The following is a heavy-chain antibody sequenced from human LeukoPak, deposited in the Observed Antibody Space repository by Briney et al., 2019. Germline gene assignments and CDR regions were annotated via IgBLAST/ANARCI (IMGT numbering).Heavy chain of an antibody. V-gene: IGHV3-23*01. CDR2: GSGCGGST. CDR3: SKDLEYSSGRGGSFDY. J-gene: IGHJ4*02. Sequence: GGSLRVSCPASGFTFRHYAMIWVRPAPGKGLEWVSAGSGCGGSTYYADSVKGRFTISRDNSKNTLYLQMNSLRAEVTAVYYCSKDLEYSSGRGGSFDYWGQGTLVTVSS. CDR1: GFTFRHYA. D-gene: IGHD6-19*01.